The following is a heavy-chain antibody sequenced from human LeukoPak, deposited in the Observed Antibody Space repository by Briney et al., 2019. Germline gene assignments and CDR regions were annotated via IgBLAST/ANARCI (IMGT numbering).Heavy chain of an antibody. CDR1: GFTFSSYG. D-gene: IGHD3-16*01. V-gene: IGHV3-30*03. CDR2: ISYDGSNK. Sequence: GRSLRLSCAASGFTFSSYGMHWVRQAPGKGLEWVAVISYDGSNKYYADSVKGRFTISRDNSKNTLYLQMNSLRAEDTAVYYCARGGTRVAFDFWGQGTMVTVSS. J-gene: IGHJ3*01. CDR3: ARGGTRVAFDF.